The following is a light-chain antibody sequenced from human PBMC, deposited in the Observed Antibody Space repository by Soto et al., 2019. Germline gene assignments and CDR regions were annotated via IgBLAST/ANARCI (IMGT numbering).Light chain of an antibody. V-gene: IGKV4-1*01. J-gene: IGKJ5*01. Sequence: DIVMTQSPDSLAVSLCERATINCKSSQSVLYSYNNKNYLAWYQHKPGQPPKLLIYWASTRESGVPDRFSGCGTVREFTLSSRSLHAEDLAFYYCQQYYSTITFCQVTRLEIK. CDR2: WAS. CDR1: QSVLYSYNNKNY. CDR3: QQYYSTIT.